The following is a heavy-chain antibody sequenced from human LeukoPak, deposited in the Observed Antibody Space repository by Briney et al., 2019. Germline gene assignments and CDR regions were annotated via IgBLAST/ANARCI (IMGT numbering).Heavy chain of an antibody. D-gene: IGHD6-19*01. V-gene: IGHV3-23*01. CDR3: AKDCGSAWYEGDYYYGMDV. J-gene: IGHJ6*02. CDR1: GFTFSSYA. CDR2: ITASGGST. Sequence: PGGSLRLSCAASGFTFSSYAVTWVRQAPGKGLEWVSVITASGGSTYYADSVKGRFTISRDNSKNTLYLQMNSLRAEDTAVYYCAKDCGSAWYEGDYYYGMDVWGQGTTVTVSS.